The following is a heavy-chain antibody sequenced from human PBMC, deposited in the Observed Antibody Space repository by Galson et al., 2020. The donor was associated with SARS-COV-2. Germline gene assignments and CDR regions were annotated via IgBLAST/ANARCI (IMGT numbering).Heavy chain of an antibody. CDR1: GASISSGDYY. CDR2: IYYSGST. D-gene: IGHD3-9*01. V-gene: IGHV4-30-4*01. Sequence: ETSETLSLTCTVSGASISSGDYYWSWIRQPPGKGLEWIGYIYYSGSTYYNPSLKSRLTISVDTSKNQFSLKLRSVTAADTAVYYWARDDDFLTRNHYYGMDVWGQGTTVTVSS. J-gene: IGHJ6*02. CDR3: ARDDDFLTRNHYYGMDV.